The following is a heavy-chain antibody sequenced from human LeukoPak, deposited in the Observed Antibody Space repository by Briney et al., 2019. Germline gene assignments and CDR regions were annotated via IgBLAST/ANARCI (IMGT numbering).Heavy chain of an antibody. J-gene: IGHJ3*02. D-gene: IGHD1-14*01. CDR2: INHSGST. CDR3: ARDREGAFDI. Sequence: SETLSLTCAVYGGSFSGYYWSWIRQPPGKGLEWIGEINHSGSTNYNPSLKSRVTMSVDTSKNQFSLKLSSVTAADTAVYYCARDREGAFDIWGQGTMVTVSS. V-gene: IGHV4-34*01. CDR1: GGSFSGYY.